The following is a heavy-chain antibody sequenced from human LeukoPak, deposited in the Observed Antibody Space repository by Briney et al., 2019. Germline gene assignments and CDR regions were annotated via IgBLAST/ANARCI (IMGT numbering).Heavy chain of an antibody. CDR1: GDSVSGVSYY. CDR3: ARARVTMIRGERVLDY. Sequence: SETLSLTCTVSGDSVSGVSYYWSWIRQPPGKGLEWIGYIYYSGSTNYNLSFKSRVTMSIDTSKNQFSLKLSSVTAADTAVYYCARARVTMIRGERVLDYWGQGTLVTVSS. J-gene: IGHJ4*02. CDR2: IYYSGST. D-gene: IGHD3-10*01. V-gene: IGHV4-61*01.